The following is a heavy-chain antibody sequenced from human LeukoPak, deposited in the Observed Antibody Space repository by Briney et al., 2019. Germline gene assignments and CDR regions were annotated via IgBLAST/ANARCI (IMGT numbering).Heavy chain of an antibody. D-gene: IGHD3-22*01. CDR3: ASSSGPSFFDY. CDR1: GGSISSGDYY. CDR2: IYYSGST. J-gene: IGHJ4*02. V-gene: IGHV4-30-4*01. Sequence: PSQTLSLTCTVFGGSISSGDYYWSWIRQPPGKGLEWIGYIYYSGSTYYNPSLKSRVTISVDTSKNQFSLKLSSVTAADTAVYYCASSSGPSFFDYWGQGTLVTVSS.